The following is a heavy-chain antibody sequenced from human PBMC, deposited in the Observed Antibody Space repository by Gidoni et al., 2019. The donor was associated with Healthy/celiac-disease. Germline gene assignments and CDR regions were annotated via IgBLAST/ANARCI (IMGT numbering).Heavy chain of an antibody. V-gene: IGHV3-74*01. CDR1: GVTFSSYW. CDR2: INSDGSST. Sequence: EVQLVESGGGSVQPGGSLRLSCAASGVTFSSYWMHWISQARGKGLVWVSRINSDGSSTSYADYVKFRFTISRDNAKNTWYLQMNSLRAEDKAVYYCARCYSNYYYYGMDVWGQGTTVTVSS. J-gene: IGHJ6*02. CDR3: ARCYSNYYYYGMDV. D-gene: IGHD4-4*01.